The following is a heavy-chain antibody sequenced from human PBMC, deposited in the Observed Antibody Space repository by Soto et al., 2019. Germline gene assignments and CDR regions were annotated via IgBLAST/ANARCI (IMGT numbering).Heavy chain of an antibody. CDR2: ISGYNGDT. Sequence: ASVELSCEASGYTFSRYGISWVRQAPGQGLEWMGWISGYNGDTKYAQKVQGRVTMTIDTSTYTAYMELRSLTSDDTTIYYCAKNGQPPYYYYGMDVWGQGTTVTVSS. V-gene: IGHV1-18*01. CDR1: GYTFSRYG. CDR3: AKNGQPPYYYYGMDV. J-gene: IGHJ6*02. D-gene: IGHD2-8*01.